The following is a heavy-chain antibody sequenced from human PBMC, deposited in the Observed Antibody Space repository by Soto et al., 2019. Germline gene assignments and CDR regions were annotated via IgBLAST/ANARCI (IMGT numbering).Heavy chain of an antibody. CDR1: GLTFSSYW. J-gene: IGHJ6*02. D-gene: IGHD4-17*01. V-gene: IGHV3-7*01. CDR3: ARDGGYGELYYYYGMDV. CDR2: IKQDGSEK. Sequence: VGSLRLSGAASGLTFSSYWMSWVRQAPGKGLEWVANIKQDGSEKYYVDSVKGRFTISRDNAKNSLYLQMNSLRAEDTAVYYCARDGGYGELYYYYGMDVWGQGTTVTVSS.